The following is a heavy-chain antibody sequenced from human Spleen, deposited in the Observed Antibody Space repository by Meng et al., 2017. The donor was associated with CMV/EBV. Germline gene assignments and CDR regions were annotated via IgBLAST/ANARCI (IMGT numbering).Heavy chain of an antibody. D-gene: IGHD2-15*01. V-gene: IGHV3-30*02. CDR1: GFNFRVYG. CDR2: IRYDGSNK. J-gene: IGHJ4*02. CDR3: AKVGYCSGGSCYPYN. Sequence: GESLKISCATSGFNFRVYGMHWVRQLPGKGLEWVAFIRYDGSNKYYADSVKGRFTISRDNSKNTLYLQMNSLRAEDTAVYYCAKVGYCSGGSCYPYNWGQGTLVTVSS.